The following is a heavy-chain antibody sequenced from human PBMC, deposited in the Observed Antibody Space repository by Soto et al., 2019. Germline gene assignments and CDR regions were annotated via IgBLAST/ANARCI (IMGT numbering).Heavy chain of an antibody. CDR3: AKSSRYCSGGGCFYYFDY. Sequence: EVQPLESGGGLVQPGGSLRLSCAASGFSIGSSAWSWVRQAPGKGLDWVSTIGGNGVTTFYADSVKGRFTISRDISRNTVFLQMSSLRAEDTALYYCAKSSRYCSGGGCFYYFDYWGQGTLVTVSS. CDR2: IGGNGVTT. V-gene: IGHV3-23*01. J-gene: IGHJ4*02. D-gene: IGHD2-15*01. CDR1: GFSIGSSA.